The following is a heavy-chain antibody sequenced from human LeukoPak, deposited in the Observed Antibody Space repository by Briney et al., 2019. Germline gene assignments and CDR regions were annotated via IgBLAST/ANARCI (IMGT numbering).Heavy chain of an antibody. CDR2: IFYSGST. CDR1: DGSINTGGYY. CDR3: ARINKAETFLLDS. V-gene: IGHV4-31*03. D-gene: IGHD2/OR15-2a*01. Sequence: SETLSLTCSVSDGSINTGGYYWAWIRQNPGKGLEWIGYIFYSGSTYYSASLRGRVTISVDTSENRFSLNLTPVTAADAAIYYYARINKAETFLLDSWGQGILVTVSS. J-gene: IGHJ5*01.